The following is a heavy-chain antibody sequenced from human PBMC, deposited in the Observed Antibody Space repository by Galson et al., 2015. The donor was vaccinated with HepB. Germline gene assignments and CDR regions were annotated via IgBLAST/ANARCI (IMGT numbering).Heavy chain of an antibody. Sequence: SLRLSCAASGFTFSSYAMHWVRQAPGKGLEWVAVISYDGSNKYYADSVKGRFTISRDNSKNTLYLQMNSLRAEDTAVYYCARALTGDSDYWGQGTLVTVSS. J-gene: IGHJ4*02. D-gene: IGHD7-27*01. CDR3: ARALTGDSDY. CDR2: ISYDGSNK. V-gene: IGHV3-30-3*01. CDR1: GFTFSSYA.